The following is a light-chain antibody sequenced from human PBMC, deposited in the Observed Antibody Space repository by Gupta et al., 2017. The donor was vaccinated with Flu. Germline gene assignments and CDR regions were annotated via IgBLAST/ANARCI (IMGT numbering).Light chain of an antibody. CDR2: DAS. Sequence: EIVLTQSPATLSLSPGERATLSCRASQSVSSYLALYQQKPGQAPRLLIYDASNRATGIPARFSGSGSGTDFTLTISSLEPVDFAVYYCQQRSNWPPWTFGQGTKVEIK. V-gene: IGKV3-11*01. J-gene: IGKJ1*01. CDR3: QQRSNWPPWT. CDR1: QSVSSY.